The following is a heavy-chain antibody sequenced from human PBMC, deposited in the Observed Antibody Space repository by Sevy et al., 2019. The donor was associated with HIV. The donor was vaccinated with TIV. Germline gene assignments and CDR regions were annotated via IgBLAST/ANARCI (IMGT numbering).Heavy chain of an antibody. CDR1: GFTFSANW. V-gene: IGHV3-7*01. CDR2: IKADGSDK. D-gene: IGHD3-16*01. J-gene: IGHJ4*02. CDR3: AHETFGRFES. Sequence: GGSLRLSCAASGFTFSANWMNWVHQAPGKGLEGVANIKADGSDKHYVDSVEGRFTISRDNAKNLLFLEMNSLRVEDTAVYYCAHETFGRFESWGQGTLVTVSS.